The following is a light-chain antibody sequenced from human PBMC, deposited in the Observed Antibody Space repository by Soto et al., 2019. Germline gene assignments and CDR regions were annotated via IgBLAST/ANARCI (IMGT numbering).Light chain of an antibody. CDR2: GAS. CDR1: QSFSSN. V-gene: IGKV3-15*01. CDR3: HQYDDGPYT. Sequence: IVMTQSPATLSLSPGERATLSCRASQSFSSNVAWYQQIPGQTPRLLIYGASTRATGIPVRFSGSGSGTEFTLTISSLQSEDFEVYYCHQYDDGPYTFGQGTKVDIK. J-gene: IGKJ2*01.